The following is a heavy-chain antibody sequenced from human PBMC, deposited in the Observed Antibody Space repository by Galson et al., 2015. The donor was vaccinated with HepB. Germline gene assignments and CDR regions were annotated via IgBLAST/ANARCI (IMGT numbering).Heavy chain of an antibody. CDR3: ARDQERGDDYIWGSYRYTGPFDY. J-gene: IGHJ4*02. D-gene: IGHD3-16*02. V-gene: IGHV3-21*01. CDR2: ISSSSRYI. CDR1: GFTFSSYS. Sequence: SLRLSCAASGFTFSSYSMNWVRQAPGKGLEWVSSISSSSRYIYYADSVKGRFTISRDNAKNSLYLQMNSLRAEDTAVYYCARDQERGDDYIWGSYRYTGPFDYWGQGTLVTVSS.